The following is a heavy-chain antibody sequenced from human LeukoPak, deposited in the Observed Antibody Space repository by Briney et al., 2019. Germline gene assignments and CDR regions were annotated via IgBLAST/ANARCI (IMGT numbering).Heavy chain of an antibody. Sequence: GGSLRLSCAASGFTFSSYWMHWVRQAPGKGLVWVSRINSDGSSTSYADSVKGRFTISRDNAKNTLYLQMNSLRAEDTAVYYCARGPNFQYYDSSGYYADWGQGTTVTVSS. D-gene: IGHD3-22*01. V-gene: IGHV3-74*01. CDR3: ARGPNFQYYDSSGYYAD. CDR2: INSDGSST. J-gene: IGHJ6*02. CDR1: GFTFSSYW.